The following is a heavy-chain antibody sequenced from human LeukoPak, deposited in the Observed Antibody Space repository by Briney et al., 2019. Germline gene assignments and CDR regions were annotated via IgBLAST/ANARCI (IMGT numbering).Heavy chain of an antibody. J-gene: IGHJ5*02. Sequence: ASVKVSCKASGYTFTSYGISWVRQPPGQGLEWMGWISAYNGNTNYAQKLQGRVTMTTDTSTSTAYMELRSLRSDDTAVDYCARDPRDIVATDWFDTWGQKTLVTVSS. CDR2: ISAYNGNT. CDR3: ARDPRDIVATDWFDT. D-gene: IGHD5-12*01. V-gene: IGHV1-18*04. CDR1: GYTFTSYG.